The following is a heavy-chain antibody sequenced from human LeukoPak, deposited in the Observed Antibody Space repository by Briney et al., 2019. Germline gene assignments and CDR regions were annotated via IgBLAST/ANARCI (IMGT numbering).Heavy chain of an antibody. CDR3: ARWTMVRGDDYYYMDV. CDR1: GFSLSTSGVG. V-gene: IGHV2-5*01. D-gene: IGHD3-10*01. Sequence: SGPTLVNPTQTLTLTCTFSGFSLSTSGVGVGWIRQPPGKALEWLALIFWNDYKRYSPSLKSRLTITKDTSKNQVVLTMTNMDPVDTATYYCARWTMVRGDDYYYMDVWGRGTTVTISS. J-gene: IGHJ6*03. CDR2: IFWNDYK.